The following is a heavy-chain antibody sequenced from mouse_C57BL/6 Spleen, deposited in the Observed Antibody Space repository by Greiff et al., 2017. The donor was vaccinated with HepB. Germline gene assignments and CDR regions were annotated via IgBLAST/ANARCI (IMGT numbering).Heavy chain of an antibody. J-gene: IGHJ1*03. D-gene: IGHD4-1*01. CDR3: ARWETGIGHFDV. CDR1: GYAFSSSW. CDR2: IYPGDGDT. Sequence: QVQLQQSGPELVKPGASVKISCKASGYAFSSSWMNWVKQRPGKGLEWIGRIYPGDGDTNYNGKFKGKATLTADKSSSTAYMQLSSLTSEDSAVYFCARWETGIGHFDVWGTGTTVTVSS. V-gene: IGHV1-82*01.